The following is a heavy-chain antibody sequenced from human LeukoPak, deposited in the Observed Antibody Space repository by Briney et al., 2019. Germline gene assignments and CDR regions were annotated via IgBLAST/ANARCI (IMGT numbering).Heavy chain of an antibody. D-gene: IGHD3-22*01. CDR2: IYYSGST. CDR3: ARRPGGYYDSSGYFDY. Sequence: PSETLSLTCTVSGGSISSSSYYWGWIRQPPGKGLEWIGSIYYSGSTYYNPSLKSRVTISVDTSMNQFSLKLSSVTAADTAVYYCARRPGGYYDSSGYFDYWGQGTLVTVSS. J-gene: IGHJ4*02. CDR1: GGSISSSSYY. V-gene: IGHV4-39*01.